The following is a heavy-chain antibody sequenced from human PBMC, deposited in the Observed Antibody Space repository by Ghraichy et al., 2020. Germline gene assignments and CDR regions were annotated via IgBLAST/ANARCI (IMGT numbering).Heavy chain of an antibody. J-gene: IGHJ6*02. D-gene: IGHD3-10*01. CDR3: ARDWSRGFYYYYGMDV. CDR2: IKQDGSEK. Sequence: LSLTCAASGFTFSSYWMSWVRQAPGKGLEWVANIKQDGSEKYYVDSVKGRFTISRDNAKNSLYLQMNSLRAEDTAVYYCARDWSRGFYYYYGMDVWGQGTTVTVSS. V-gene: IGHV3-7*01. CDR1: GFTFSSYW.